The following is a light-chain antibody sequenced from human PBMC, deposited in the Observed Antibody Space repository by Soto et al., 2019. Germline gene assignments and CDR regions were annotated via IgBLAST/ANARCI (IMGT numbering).Light chain of an antibody. CDR2: DAS. V-gene: IGKV3-11*01. CDR1: QSVRSY. CDR3: QHRSNWPPVT. J-gene: IGKJ5*01. Sequence: EIVLTQSPATLSLSPGERATLSCRATQSVRSYLAWYQQKPGQAPRLLIYDASNRATGVPARFSGSGSGTDFTLTIISIEPEDFAVDYCQHRSNWPPVTFGPGTQLES.